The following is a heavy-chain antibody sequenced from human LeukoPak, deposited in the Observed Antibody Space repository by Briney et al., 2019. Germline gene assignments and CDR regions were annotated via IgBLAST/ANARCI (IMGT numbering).Heavy chain of an antibody. J-gene: IGHJ4*02. CDR3: AKDLLGQWPTVFDY. V-gene: IGHV3-7*01. Sequence: PGGSLRLSCAASGFTFTSYWMTWVRQAPGKGLEWVASIKQDGSEKYYVDSVKGRFTISRDNAKNSLYLQMNSLRAEDTAVYYCAKDLLGQWPTVFDYWGQGTLVTVSS. CDR1: GFTFTSYW. D-gene: IGHD6-19*01. CDR2: IKQDGSEK.